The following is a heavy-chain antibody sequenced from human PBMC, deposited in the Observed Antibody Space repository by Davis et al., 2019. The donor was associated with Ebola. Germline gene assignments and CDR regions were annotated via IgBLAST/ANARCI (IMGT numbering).Heavy chain of an antibody. CDR2: IYYSGST. CDR1: GGSISSYY. V-gene: IGHV4-59*01. D-gene: IGHD6-6*01. J-gene: IGHJ3*02. Sequence: PSETLSLTCTVSGGSISSYYWSWIRQPPGKGLEWIGYIYYSGSTNYNPSLKSPVTISVDTSKNQFSLKLSSVTAADTAVYYCARGSRSSSSGGAFDIWGQGTMVTVSS. CDR3: ARGSRSSSSGGAFDI.